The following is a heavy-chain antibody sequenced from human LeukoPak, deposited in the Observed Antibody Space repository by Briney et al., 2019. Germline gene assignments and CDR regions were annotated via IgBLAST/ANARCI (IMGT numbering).Heavy chain of an antibody. D-gene: IGHD4-17*01. J-gene: IGHJ3*02. CDR3: ARGPVTRFEI. Sequence: PGGSLRLSCAASGFTFSNYAMSWVRQAPGKGLEWVSSISSGSSYIFYADSVKGRFTISRDNSNNTLYLQMNSLRAEDTAVYYCARGPVTRFEIWGQGTMVTVSS. CDR1: GFTFSNYA. CDR2: ISSGSSYI. V-gene: IGHV3-21*04.